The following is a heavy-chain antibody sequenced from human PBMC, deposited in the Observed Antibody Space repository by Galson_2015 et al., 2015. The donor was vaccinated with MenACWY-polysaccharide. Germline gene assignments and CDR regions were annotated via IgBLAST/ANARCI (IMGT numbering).Heavy chain of an antibody. CDR1: GFTFDDYA. Sequence: SLRLSCAASGFTFDDYAMHWVRQAPGKGLEWVSGISWNSGSIDYADPVKGRFTISRDNGKNSLYLQMNSLRAEDTALYYCAKDKAPGGYDFWSGYYFHGMDVWGQGTTVTVSS. CDR3: AKDKAPGGYDFWSGYYFHGMDV. CDR2: ISWNSGSI. J-gene: IGHJ6*02. D-gene: IGHD3-3*01. V-gene: IGHV3-9*01.